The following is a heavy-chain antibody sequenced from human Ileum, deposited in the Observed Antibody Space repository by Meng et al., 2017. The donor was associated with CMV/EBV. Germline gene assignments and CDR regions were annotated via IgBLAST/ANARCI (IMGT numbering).Heavy chain of an antibody. CDR2: VYSTGST. Sequence: QQQLQESDPGLVKPSETLSLTCSVSGGSISSYYWSWIRQAPGKGLEWIGYVYSTGSTNYSPSLRSRVTISVDTSRNQFSLRLSSVTAADTAVYYCARTGRFGSYYFDYWGQGTLVTVSS. D-gene: IGHD3-10*01. CDR3: ARTGRFGSYYFDY. J-gene: IGHJ4*02. V-gene: IGHV4-59*01. CDR1: GGSISSYY.